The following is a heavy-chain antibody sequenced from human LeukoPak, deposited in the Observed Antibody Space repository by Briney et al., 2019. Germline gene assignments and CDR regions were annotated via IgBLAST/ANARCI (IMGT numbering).Heavy chain of an antibody. J-gene: IGHJ4*02. V-gene: IGHV1-69*15. CDR1: GGTFISYD. D-gene: IGHD2-15*01. CDR2: IIPIFGTA. Sequence: GSSVKVSCKASGGTFISYDISWVRQAPGQGLEWMGKIIPIFGTANYAQKFQGRVTITADESTRTAYMELSSLRFEHTAVYYCARDCSADTSPFDYWGQGTLVTVSS. CDR3: ARDCSADTSPFDY.